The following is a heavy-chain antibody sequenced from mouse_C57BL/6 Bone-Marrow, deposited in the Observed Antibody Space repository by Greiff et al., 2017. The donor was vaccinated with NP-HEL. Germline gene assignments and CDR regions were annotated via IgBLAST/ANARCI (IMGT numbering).Heavy chain of an antibody. CDR1: GFNIKNTY. CDR3: ARDSSGYYYAMDY. D-gene: IGHD3-2*02. Sequence: EVKLVESVAELVRPGASVKLSCTASGFNIKNTYMHWVKQRPEQGLEWIGRIDPANGNTKYAPKFQGKATITADTSSNTAYLQLSSLTSEDTAIYYCARDSSGYYYAMDYWGQGTSVTGSS. CDR2: IDPANGNT. V-gene: IGHV14-3*01. J-gene: IGHJ4*01.